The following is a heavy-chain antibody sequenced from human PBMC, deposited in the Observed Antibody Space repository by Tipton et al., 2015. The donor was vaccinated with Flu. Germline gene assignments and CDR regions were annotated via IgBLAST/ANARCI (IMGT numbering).Heavy chain of an antibody. CDR2: IKQDGSEK. J-gene: IGHJ4*02. V-gene: IGHV3-7*01. CDR3: ARGGLAPGNY. CDR1: GFIFSGYW. D-gene: IGHD3-3*02. Sequence: SLRLSCAAPGFIFSGYWMIWFRQAPGKGLEWVANIKQDGSEKYYVNSVRGRFTISRDNARNSLYLQMNGLRAEDTAVYYCARGGLAPGNYWGQGTLVTVSS.